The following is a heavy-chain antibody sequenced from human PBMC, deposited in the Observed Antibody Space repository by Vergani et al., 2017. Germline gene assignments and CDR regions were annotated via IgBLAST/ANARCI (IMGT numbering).Heavy chain of an antibody. D-gene: IGHD3-10*01. V-gene: IGHV4-34*01. Sequence: QVQLQQWGAGLLKPSETLSLTCAVYGGSFSGYYWSWIRQPPGKGLEWIGEINHSGSTNYHPSLKSRVTISVDTSKNQFSRKLRSVTAADKAVFYCARGPRYGSGSYLRLARYYFDYWGQGTLVTVSS. CDR2: INHSGST. CDR3: ARGPRYGSGSYLRLARYYFDY. J-gene: IGHJ4*02. CDR1: GGSFSGYY.